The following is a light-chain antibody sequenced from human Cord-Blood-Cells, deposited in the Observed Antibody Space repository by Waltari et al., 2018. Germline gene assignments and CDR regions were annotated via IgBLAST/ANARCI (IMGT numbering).Light chain of an antibody. Sequence: QSALTQPASVSGSPGQSITISCTGTSSDVGGYNYVSWYQQHPGKAPKLMIYEVSNRPSGVSNRLSGSKSGNTSSLTISGLQAEDDADYYGSSYKSSSTWVFGGGTKLTVL. J-gene: IGLJ3*02. CDR3: SSYKSSSTWV. CDR2: EVS. CDR1: SSDVGGYNY. V-gene: IGLV2-14*01.